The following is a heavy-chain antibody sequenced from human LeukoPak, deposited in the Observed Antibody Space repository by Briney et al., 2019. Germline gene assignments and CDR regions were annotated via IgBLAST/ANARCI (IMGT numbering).Heavy chain of an antibody. V-gene: IGHV3-23*01. CDR3: ARHYYDSSGYLDY. J-gene: IGHJ4*02. D-gene: IGHD3-22*01. CDR1: GFTFSSYA. CDR2: ISGSGGST. Sequence: GGSLRLSCAASGFTFSSYAMSWVRQAPGKGLEWVSAISGSGGSTYYADSVKGRFTISGDNSKNTLYLQMNSLRAEDTAVYYCARHYYDSSGYLDYWGQGTLVTVSS.